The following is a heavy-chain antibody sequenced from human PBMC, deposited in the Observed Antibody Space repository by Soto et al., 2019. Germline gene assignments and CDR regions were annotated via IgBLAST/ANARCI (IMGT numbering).Heavy chain of an antibody. D-gene: IGHD3-16*02. J-gene: IGHJ4*02. CDR1: GGTFSSYA. V-gene: IGHV1-69*01. CDR2: IIPIFGTT. CDR3: LTGGELSLRLDY. Sequence: QVQLVQSGAEVKKPGSSVKVSCKASGGTFSSYAISWVRQAPGQGLEWMGGIIPIFGTTNYAQKFQGRVTITADESASTAYMELSSLRSEDTAVYYCLTGGELSLRLDYWGQGTLVTVSS.